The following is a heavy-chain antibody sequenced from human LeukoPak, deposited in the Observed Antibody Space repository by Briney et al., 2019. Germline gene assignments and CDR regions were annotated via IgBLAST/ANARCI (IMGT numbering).Heavy chain of an antibody. CDR2: IYSGGST. CDR3: ARESLVGYFDY. CDR1: GFTVSSNY. J-gene: IGHJ4*02. D-gene: IGHD2-15*01. V-gene: IGHV3-53*01. Sequence: GGSLRPSCAASGFTVSSNYMSWVRQAPGKGLEWVSVIYSGGSTYYADSVKGRFTISRDNSKNTLYLQMNSLRAEDTAVYYCARESLVGYFDYWGQGTLVTVSS.